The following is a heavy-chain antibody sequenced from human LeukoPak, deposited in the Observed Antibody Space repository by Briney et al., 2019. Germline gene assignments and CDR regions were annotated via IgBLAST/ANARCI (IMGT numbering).Heavy chain of an antibody. J-gene: IGHJ4*02. D-gene: IGHD6-13*01. CDR1: QFTFGYYT. Sequence: GGSLRLSCAASQFTFGYYTMNWVRQAPGKGLEWVSSISSSGRFTHYGDAVKGRFTISRDNAKNSLYLQMNSLRADDTAVYYCARNSSSWYYFDYWGQGTLLTVSS. CDR2: ISSSGRFT. V-gene: IGHV3-21*01. CDR3: ARNSSSWYYFDY.